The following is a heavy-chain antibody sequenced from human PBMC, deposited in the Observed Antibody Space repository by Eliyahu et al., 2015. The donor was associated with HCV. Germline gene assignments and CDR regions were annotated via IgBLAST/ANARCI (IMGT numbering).Heavy chain of an antibody. CDR2: VNSDGSIT. V-gene: IGHV3-74*01. D-gene: IGHD3-9*01. J-gene: IGHJ4*02. CDR1: XATFXRHW. CDR3: GSLVYPDY. Sequence: EVQLVESGGGLVQPGGSXRLSCXASXATFXRHWXYWVRQAPGKGLVWVSRVNSDGSITDYADSVKGRFTISRDNAKNTLYLQMNNLRAEDTAVYYCGSLVYPDYWGQGTLVTVSS.